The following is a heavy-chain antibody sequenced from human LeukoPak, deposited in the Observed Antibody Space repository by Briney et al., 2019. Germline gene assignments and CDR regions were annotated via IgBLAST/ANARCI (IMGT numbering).Heavy chain of an antibody. CDR3: ARSPRILAASRYDY. D-gene: IGHD6-6*01. J-gene: IGHJ4*02. CDR2: INHSGST. CDR1: GGSLSGYF. Sequence: SETLSLTCAVYGGSLSGYFWTWIRQPPGQGLEWIGEINHSGSTNYNPSLKGRVTISLDTSKNQFSLVLSSVTAADTAVYYCARSPRILAASRYDYWGQGTLVSVSS. V-gene: IGHV4-34*01.